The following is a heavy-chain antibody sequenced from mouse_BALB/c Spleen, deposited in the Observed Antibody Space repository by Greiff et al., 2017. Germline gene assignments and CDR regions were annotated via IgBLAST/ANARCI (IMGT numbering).Heavy chain of an antibody. Sequence: QVQLQQSGPELVKPGASVRISCKASGYTFTSYYIHWVKQRPGQGLEWIGWIYPGNVNTKYNEKFKGKATLTADKSSSTAYMQLSSLTSEDSAVYFCARNPGLGDDWGQGTTLTVSS. D-gene: IGHD3-3*01. V-gene: IGHV1S56*01. CDR3: ARNPGLGDD. CDR2: IYPGNVNT. J-gene: IGHJ2*01. CDR1: GYTFTSYY.